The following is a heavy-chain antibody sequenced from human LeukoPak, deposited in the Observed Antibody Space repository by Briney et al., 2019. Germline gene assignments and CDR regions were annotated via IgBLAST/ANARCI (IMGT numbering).Heavy chain of an antibody. J-gene: IGHJ4*02. CDR3: ARGSIVY. Sequence: GGSLRLSCAASGFTFSSYAMHWVRQAPGKGLEWVAVISYDGSNKYYADSVKGRFTVSRDDAKNSLYLQMNSLRAEDTALYYCARGSIVYWGERTLVTVSS. V-gene: IGHV3-30-3*01. CDR2: ISYDGSNK. CDR1: GFTFSSYA.